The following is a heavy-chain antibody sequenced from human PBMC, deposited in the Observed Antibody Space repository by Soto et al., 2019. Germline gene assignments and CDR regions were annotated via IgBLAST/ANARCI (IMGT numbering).Heavy chain of an antibody. D-gene: IGHD4-17*01. V-gene: IGHV3-23*01. Sequence: GGSLRLSCAASGFTFSTYAMNWVRQAPGKGLEWGSAISAGGGSTYYADSVNGRFTISRDNSINMLYLQMNSLRTEDTAVYYCAHPRGYGVFDAYDFWGQGAMVTVSS. CDR3: AHPRGYGVFDAYDF. CDR1: GFTFSTYA. J-gene: IGHJ3*01. CDR2: ISAGGGST.